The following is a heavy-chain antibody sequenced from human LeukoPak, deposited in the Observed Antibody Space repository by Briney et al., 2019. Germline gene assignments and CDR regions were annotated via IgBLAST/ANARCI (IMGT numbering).Heavy chain of an antibody. V-gene: IGHV1-2*02. Sequence: ASVKVSCKASGYPFVGFYIHWVRQAPGQGLEWMGWINPNSGGTNYAQKFQGRVTMTRDASISTAYMELNILRSEDTAVYYCTRSQYYGMDVWGQGTTVTVSS. CDR3: TRSQYYGMDV. CDR2: INPNSGGT. J-gene: IGHJ6*02. CDR1: GYPFVGFY.